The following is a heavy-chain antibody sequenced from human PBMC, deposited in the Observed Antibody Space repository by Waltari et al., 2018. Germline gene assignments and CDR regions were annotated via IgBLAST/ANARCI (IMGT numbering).Heavy chain of an antibody. Sequence: EVQLVETGGGLIQPGGSLRLSCAASGFTVSSNYMSWVRQAPGKGLEWVSVIYSGGSTYYADSVKGRFTISRDNSKNTLYLQMNSLRAEDTAVYYCAREWELSLRALGYWGQGTLVSVSS. V-gene: IGHV3-53*02. D-gene: IGHD3-16*02. CDR2: IYSGGST. CDR3: AREWELSLRALGY. J-gene: IGHJ4*02. CDR1: GFTVSSNY.